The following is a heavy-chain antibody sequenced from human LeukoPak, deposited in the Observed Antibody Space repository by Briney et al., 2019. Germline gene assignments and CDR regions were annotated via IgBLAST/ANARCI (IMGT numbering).Heavy chain of an antibody. V-gene: IGHV1-24*01. CDR2: FDPEDGET. CDR1: GYTLTELS. CDR3: ATASYPGTAYNFDY. D-gene: IGHD1-1*01. J-gene: IGHJ4*02. Sequence: SVKVSCKVSGYTLTELSMHWVRQAPGNALEWMGGFDPEDGETIYAQKFQGRVTMTEDTSTDTAYMELSSLRSDDTAVYYCATASYPGTAYNFDYWGQGTLVTVSS.